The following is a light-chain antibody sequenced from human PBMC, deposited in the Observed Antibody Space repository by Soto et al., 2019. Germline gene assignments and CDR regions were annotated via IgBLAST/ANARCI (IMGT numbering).Light chain of an antibody. V-gene: IGKV3-11*01. J-gene: IGKJ4*01. Sequence: ETVLTQSPATLSLSPGERATLSCRASQSVSSYLAWYQQKPGQAPRLLFYDASNRATGIPARFSGSGSGTDLTLTISSLEPEDFAVYYCQQRSDWPLTFGGGTKVEIK. CDR3: QQRSDWPLT. CDR1: QSVSSY. CDR2: DAS.